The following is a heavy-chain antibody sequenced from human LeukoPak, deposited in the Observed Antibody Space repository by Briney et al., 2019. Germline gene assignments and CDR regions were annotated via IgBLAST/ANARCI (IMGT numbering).Heavy chain of an antibody. Sequence: PGGSLRLSCAVSGFTFCGYSMDGVCEAPGRGVEGGSAISTTSDYIHYADSLKGRVAISRDNAKTSLYLQMNSLRAEDTAVYYRARGGIYSQGFDYWGQGSLVTVPS. V-gene: IGHV3-21*06. D-gene: IGHD6-13*01. J-gene: IGHJ4*02. CDR3: ARGGIYSQGFDY. CDR2: ISTTSDYI. CDR1: GFTFCGYS.